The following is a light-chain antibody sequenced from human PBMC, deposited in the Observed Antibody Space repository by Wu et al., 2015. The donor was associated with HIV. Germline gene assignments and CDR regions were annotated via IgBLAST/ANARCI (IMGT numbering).Light chain of an antibody. CDR2: DAS. J-gene: IGKJ5*01. Sequence: EIALTQSPAALSISPGERATLSCRASRSVSSAVAWYQQKPGQAPRLLIYDASKRATGIPPRFTGGGSGTDYGLTISSLEPEDSAVYYCQQHANWPLTFGQGTRLKIK. CDR3: QQHANWPLT. CDR1: RSVSSA. V-gene: IGKV3-11*01.